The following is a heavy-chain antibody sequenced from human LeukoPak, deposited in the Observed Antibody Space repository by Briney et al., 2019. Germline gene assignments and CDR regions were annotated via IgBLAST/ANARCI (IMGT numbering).Heavy chain of an antibody. V-gene: IGHV1-2*02. CDR1: GYTFTGYY. D-gene: IGHD3-10*02. CDR2: INPNSGDT. J-gene: IGHJ3*02. Sequence: ASVKASCKASGYTFTGYYLHWVRQAPGQGLEWMGWINPNSGDTHYAQKFQGRITMTSDTSISTVYMEVSRLRSDDTAVYKCARDVRHAFDIWGQGTMVTVSS. CDR3: ARDVRHAFDI.